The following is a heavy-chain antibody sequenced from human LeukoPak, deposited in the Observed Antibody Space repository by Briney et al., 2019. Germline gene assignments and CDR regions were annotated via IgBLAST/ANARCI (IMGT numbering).Heavy chain of an antibody. Sequence: GASVKVSCKASGGTFSSYAISWVRQAPGQGLEWMGRIIPILGIANYAQKFQGRVTITADKSTSTAYMELSSLRSEDTAVYYCARAVTTGCYDYWGQGTLVTVSS. CDR2: IIPILGIA. D-gene: IGHD4-17*01. CDR1: GGTFSSYA. V-gene: IGHV1-69*04. J-gene: IGHJ4*02. CDR3: ARAVTTGCYDY.